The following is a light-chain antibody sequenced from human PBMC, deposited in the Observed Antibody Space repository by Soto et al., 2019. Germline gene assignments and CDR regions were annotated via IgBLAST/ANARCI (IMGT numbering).Light chain of an antibody. CDR2: GVS. J-gene: IGLJ1*01. CDR3: SSYAASRTRV. Sequence: QSALTQPASVSGSPGQSITISCTGTSSDFGDYNYVSWYQHHPDKAPKLIIFGVSNRPSGVSNRFSASKSGNTASLTISGLQVDDEADYYCSSYAASRTRVFGTGTRSPS. V-gene: IGLV2-14*01. CDR1: SSDFGDYNY.